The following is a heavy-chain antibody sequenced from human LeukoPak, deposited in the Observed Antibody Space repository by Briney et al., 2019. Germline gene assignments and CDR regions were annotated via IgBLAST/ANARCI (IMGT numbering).Heavy chain of an antibody. J-gene: IGHJ6*02. V-gene: IGHV3-23*01. Sequence: GGSLRLSCAAPGFTFSSYAMSWVRQAPGKGLEWVSAISGSGGSTYYADSVKGRFTISRDNSKNTLYLQMNSLRAEDTAVYYCAKVTAVAGTETSDYYYYGMDVWGQGTTVTVSS. CDR3: AKVTAVAGTETSDYYYYGMDV. D-gene: IGHD6-19*01. CDR2: ISGSGGST. CDR1: GFTFSSYA.